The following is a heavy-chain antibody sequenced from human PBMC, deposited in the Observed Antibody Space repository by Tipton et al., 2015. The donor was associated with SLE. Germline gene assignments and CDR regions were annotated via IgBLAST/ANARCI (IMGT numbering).Heavy chain of an antibody. CDR2: IYYSGST. CDR1: SSHE. V-gene: IGHV4-39*07. Sequence: SSHEMNWVRQAPGKGLEWIGSIYYSGSTYYNPSLKGRVTISVDTSKNQFSLKLSSVTAADTAVYYCARGRWYFDLWGRGTLVTVSS. J-gene: IGHJ2*01. CDR3: ARGRWYFDL.